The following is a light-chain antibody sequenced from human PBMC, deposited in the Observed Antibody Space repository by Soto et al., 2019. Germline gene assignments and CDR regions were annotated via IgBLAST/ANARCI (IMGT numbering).Light chain of an antibody. Sequence: QSALTQPASVSGSPGQSITISCTGTSSDVGGYNYVSWYQQHPGKAPKLMIYDVSNRPSGVSNRFSGSKSGNTASLTISGRQPEDEADYYCSSYTGRSTPVLFGGGTKLPVL. V-gene: IGLV2-14*01. J-gene: IGLJ2*01. CDR1: SSDVGGYNY. CDR2: DVS. CDR3: SSYTGRSTPVL.